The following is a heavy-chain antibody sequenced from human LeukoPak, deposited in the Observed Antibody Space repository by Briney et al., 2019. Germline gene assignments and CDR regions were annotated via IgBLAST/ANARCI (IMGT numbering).Heavy chain of an antibody. CDR2: ISSSGSTI. Sequence: PGGSLRLSCAASGFTFSSYEMNWVRQAPGEGLEWISYISSSGSTIYNAESVKGRFTISRDNARNSLYLQMNSLRAEDTAVYYCARDQGNWYFDSWGQGTLVTVSS. CDR1: GFTFSSYE. CDR3: ARDQGNWYFDS. J-gene: IGHJ4*02. V-gene: IGHV3-48*03. D-gene: IGHD1-1*01.